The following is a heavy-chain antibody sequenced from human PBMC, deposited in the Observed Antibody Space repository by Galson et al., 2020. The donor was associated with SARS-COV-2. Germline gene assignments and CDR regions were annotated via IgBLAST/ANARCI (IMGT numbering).Heavy chain of an antibody. CDR2: ISGSGKTT. CDR1: GFTFSRFE. Sequence: GESLKISCAASGFTFSRFEMNWVRQAPGKGLEWVAYISGSGKTTYYADSVKGRFTVSRDNAENSMYLQMSSLRVEDTALYYCARDLSASWYNWFDPWGQGTLVTVSS. V-gene: IGHV3-48*03. CDR3: ARDLSASWYNWFDP. D-gene: IGHD2-2*01. J-gene: IGHJ5*02.